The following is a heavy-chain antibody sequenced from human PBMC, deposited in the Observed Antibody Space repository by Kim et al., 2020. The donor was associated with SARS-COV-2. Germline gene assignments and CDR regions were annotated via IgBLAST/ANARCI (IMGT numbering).Heavy chain of an antibody. V-gene: IGHV3-30*18. CDR1: GFTFSSYG. CDR3: AKDVSYYYYNMDV. CDR2: ISYDGYTK. J-gene: IGHJ6*02. Sequence: GGSLRLSCAASGFTFSSYGMHWVRQAPGKGLEWVAVISYDGYTKSYTDSVKGRFTISRDNSKNTLYLQMNSLRAEDTAVYYCAKDVSYYYYNMDVWGQGT.